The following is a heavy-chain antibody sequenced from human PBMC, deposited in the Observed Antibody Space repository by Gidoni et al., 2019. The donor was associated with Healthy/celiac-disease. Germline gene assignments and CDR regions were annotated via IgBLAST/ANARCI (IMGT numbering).Heavy chain of an antibody. CDR3: TTDLVVVVPAAIVYWFDP. CDR2: IKSKTDGGTT. CDR1: GFTFSNAW. Sequence: EVQLVESGGGLVKPGGSLRLSCAASGFTFSNAWMRWVRQALGKGLEWVGRIKSKTDGGTTDYAAPVKGRFTISRDDSKNTLYLQMNSLKTEDTAVYYCTTDLVVVVPAAIVYWFDPWGQGTLVTVSS. J-gene: IGHJ5*02. V-gene: IGHV3-15*01. D-gene: IGHD2-2*01.